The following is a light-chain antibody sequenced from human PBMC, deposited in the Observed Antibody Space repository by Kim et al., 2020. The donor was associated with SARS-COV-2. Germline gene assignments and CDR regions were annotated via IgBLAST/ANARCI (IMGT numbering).Light chain of an antibody. Sequence: ASVGDRVTTTCRERQDIRNDLGWYQQNPGRAPKRLIYGASSLQSGVPSRFSGSGSGTEFTLTISSLQPEDFATYFCLQHNNYPITFGQGTRLEIK. CDR2: GAS. CDR1: QDIRND. V-gene: IGKV1-17*01. CDR3: LQHNNYPIT. J-gene: IGKJ5*01.